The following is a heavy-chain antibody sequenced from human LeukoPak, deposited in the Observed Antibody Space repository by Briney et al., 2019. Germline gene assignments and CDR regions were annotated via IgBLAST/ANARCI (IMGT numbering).Heavy chain of an antibody. CDR2: ISYDGSNK. Sequence: GGSLRLSCAASGFTFSSYAMRWVRQAPVKGLEWVAVISYDGSNKYYADSVKGRFTISRDNSKNTLYLQMNSLRAEDTAVYYCARGHRAAAGPGDYWGQGTLVTVSS. V-gene: IGHV3-30-3*01. CDR1: GFTFSSYA. D-gene: IGHD6-13*01. J-gene: IGHJ4*02. CDR3: ARGHRAAAGPGDY.